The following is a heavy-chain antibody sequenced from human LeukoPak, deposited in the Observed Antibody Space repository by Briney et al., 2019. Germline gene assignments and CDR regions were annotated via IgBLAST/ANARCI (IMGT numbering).Heavy chain of an antibody. CDR1: GFTVSSNY. CDR3: ARTYYYDSSGYPGVFQH. V-gene: IGHV3-53*01. D-gene: IGHD3-22*01. CDR2: IYSGGNT. Sequence: AGGSLRLSCAASGFTVSSNYMSWVRRAPGKGLEWVSVIYSGGNTYYADSVKGRFTISRDNSKNTLYLQLNSLRAEDRAVYYCARTYYYDSSGYPGVFQHWGQGTLVTVSS. J-gene: IGHJ1*01.